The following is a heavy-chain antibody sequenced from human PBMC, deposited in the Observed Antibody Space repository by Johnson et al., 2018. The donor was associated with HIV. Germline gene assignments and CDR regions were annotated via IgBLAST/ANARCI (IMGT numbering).Heavy chain of an antibody. J-gene: IGHJ3*02. CDR1: GFTFSRYG. CDR2: ISYDGSNK. CDR3: ARAGDAFDI. V-gene: IGHV3-30*03. Sequence: QVQLVESGGGVVQPGRSLRLSCEGAGFTFSRYGMQWVRQAPGKGLEWVAVISYDGSNKYYADSVKGRFTISRDNSKNTLYLQMNSLRAGDTAVSYCARAGDAFDIWGQGTMVTVSP.